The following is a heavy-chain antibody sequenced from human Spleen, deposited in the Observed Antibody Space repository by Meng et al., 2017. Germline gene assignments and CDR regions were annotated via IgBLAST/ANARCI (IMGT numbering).Heavy chain of an antibody. CDR1: GYTFTNYA. CDR3: ARSWITEMANFDY. V-gene: IGHV1-3*04. CDR2: INTHNGNT. D-gene: IGHD5-24*01. J-gene: IGHJ4*02. Sequence: QVQLVQSGAEVKKPGASVKVSCKASGYTFTNYAMHWVRQAPGQRPEWMGWINTHNGNTKYSQKFQDRVTIIRDTSASTAYMELSSLRSEDTAVYYCARSWITEMANFDYWGQGTLVTVSS.